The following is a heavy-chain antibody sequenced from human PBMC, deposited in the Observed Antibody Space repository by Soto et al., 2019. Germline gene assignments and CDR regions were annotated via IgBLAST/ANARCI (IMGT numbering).Heavy chain of an antibody. CDR3: AVRRVGYCTNGVCPLDV. CDR2: ISSSSSYI. CDR1: GFTFSSHI. J-gene: IGHJ6*04. V-gene: IGHV3-21*01. D-gene: IGHD2-8*01. Sequence: GGSLRLSCAASGFTFSSHIMNWVRQAPGKGLEWVSSISSSSSYIYYADSVKGRFTISRDNAKNSLYLQMNSLRAEDTAVYYCAVRRVGYCTNGVCPLDVWGKGTTVTVSS.